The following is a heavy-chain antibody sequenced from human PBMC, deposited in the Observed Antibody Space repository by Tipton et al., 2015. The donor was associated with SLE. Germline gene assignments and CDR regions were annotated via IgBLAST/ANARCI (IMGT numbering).Heavy chain of an antibody. V-gene: IGHV4-39*07. Sequence: GLVKPSETLSLTFSVSGASISSSTYYWGWIRQSPGQGLEWIGSFYYTANTYYNPSLKSRVTISVDTSQNQFSLKLSSVTAADTAVYYCARQRTLFFDYWGQGTLVTVSS. CDR1: GASISSSTYY. CDR3: ARQRTLFFDY. J-gene: IGHJ4*02. CDR2: FYYTANT. D-gene: IGHD2-2*01.